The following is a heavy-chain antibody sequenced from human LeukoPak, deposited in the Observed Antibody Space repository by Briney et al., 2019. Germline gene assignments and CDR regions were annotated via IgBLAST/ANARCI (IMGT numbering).Heavy chain of an antibody. CDR1: GFAFSSYE. V-gene: IGHV3-48*03. CDR3: ARDRGSTMVRSFDI. Sequence: GGSLRLSCAASGFAFSSYEMNRVRQGPGKGLEWVSYISSSGNSMYYADSVKGRFTISRDNAKNSLYLQMNSLRAEDTALYYCARDRGSTMVRSFDIWGQGTMVTVSS. J-gene: IGHJ3*02. CDR2: ISSSGNSM. D-gene: IGHD4/OR15-4a*01.